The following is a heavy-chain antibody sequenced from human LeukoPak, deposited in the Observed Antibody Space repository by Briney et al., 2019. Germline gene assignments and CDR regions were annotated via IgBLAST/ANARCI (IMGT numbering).Heavy chain of an antibody. CDR3: VRDDSSGYLFSFDY. CDR2: VRSDSSYK. V-gene: IGHV3-21*05. J-gene: IGHJ4*02. CDR1: GFSFSTYG. Sequence: GGSLRLSCAGSGFSFSTYGMNWVRQAPGKGLEWLSHVRSDSSYKYYADSVEGRFTISRDNAQNSLYLQMNSLRAEETAVYCCVRDDSSGYLFSFDYWGQGTLVTVSS. D-gene: IGHD3-22*01.